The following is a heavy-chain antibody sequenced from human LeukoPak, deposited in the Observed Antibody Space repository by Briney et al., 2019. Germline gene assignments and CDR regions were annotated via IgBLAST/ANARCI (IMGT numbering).Heavy chain of an antibody. J-gene: IGHJ4*02. CDR2: IGSSSSSI. V-gene: IGHV3-21*01. CDR1: GFTFSSYS. D-gene: IGHD5-18*01. CDR3: ARVTAMARNVGYYFDY. Sequence: GGSLRLSCAASGFTFSSYSINWVRQAPGKGLEWVSSIGSSSSSIYYADSVKGRFTISRDNAKNSLYLQMNSLRAEDTAVYYCARVTAMARNVGYYFDYWGQGTLVTVSS.